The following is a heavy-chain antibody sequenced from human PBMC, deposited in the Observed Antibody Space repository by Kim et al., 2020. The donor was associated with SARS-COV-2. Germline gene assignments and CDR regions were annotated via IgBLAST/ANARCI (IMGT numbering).Heavy chain of an antibody. V-gene: IGHV3-49*02. CDR2: SKAYGGTN. J-gene: IGHJ4*02. CDR3: TRADY. Sequence: SKAYGGTNEYAASVKGRITISRDDSKSIAYLQMNSLKTEDTAVYYCTRADYWGQGTLVTVSS.